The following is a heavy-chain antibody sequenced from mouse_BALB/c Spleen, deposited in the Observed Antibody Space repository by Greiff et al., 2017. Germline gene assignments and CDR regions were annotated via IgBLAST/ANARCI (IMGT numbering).Heavy chain of an antibody. Sequence: EVQLVESGGGLVQPGGSRKLSCAASGFTFSSFGMHWVRQAPEKGLEWVAYISSGSSTIYYADTVKGRFTISRDNPKNTLFLQMTSLRSEDTAMYYCARDSLLRLRGFAYWGQGTLVTVSA. V-gene: IGHV5-17*02. CDR1: GFTFSSFG. J-gene: IGHJ3*01. D-gene: IGHD1-2*01. CDR2: ISSGSSTI. CDR3: ARDSLLRLRGFAY.